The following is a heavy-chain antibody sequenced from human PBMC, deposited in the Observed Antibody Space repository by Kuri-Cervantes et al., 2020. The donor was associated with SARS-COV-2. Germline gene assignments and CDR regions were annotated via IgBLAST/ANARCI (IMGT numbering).Heavy chain of an antibody. CDR3: ARGGYDYVWGSYRYWGETDWFDP. CDR1: NYSINSGYY. J-gene: IGHJ5*02. V-gene: IGHV4-34*01. D-gene: IGHD3-16*02. CDR2: INHSGST. Sequence: GSLRLSCAVSNYSINSGYYWSWIRRPPGKGLEWIGEINHSGSTNYNPSLKSRVTISVDTSKNQFSLKLSSVTAADTAVYYCARGGYDYVWGSYRYWGETDWFDPWGQGTLVTVSS.